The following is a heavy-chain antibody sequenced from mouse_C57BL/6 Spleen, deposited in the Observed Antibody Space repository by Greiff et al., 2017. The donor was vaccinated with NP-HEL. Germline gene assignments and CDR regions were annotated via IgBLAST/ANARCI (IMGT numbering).Heavy chain of an antibody. Sequence: VQLQQSGPELVKPGASVKISCKASGYTFTDYYMNWVKQSHGKSLEWIGDINPNNGGTSYNQKFKGKATLTVDKSSSTAYMELRSLTSEDSAVYYCARRLPYYFDYWGQGTTLTVSS. CDR2: INPNNGGT. CDR3: ARRLPYYFDY. V-gene: IGHV1-26*01. J-gene: IGHJ2*01. CDR1: GYTFTDYY.